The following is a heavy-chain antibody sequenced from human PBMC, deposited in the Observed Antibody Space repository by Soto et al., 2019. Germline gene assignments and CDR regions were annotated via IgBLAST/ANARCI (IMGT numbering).Heavy chain of an antibody. Sequence: PGGSLRLSCAASGFTFSDYYMSWIRQAPGKGLEWVSYISSSSSYTNYADSVKGRFTISRDNAKNSLYLQMNSLRAEDTAVYYCARGIWFGELLEVPPSVFDYWGQGTLVTVSS. CDR2: ISSSSSYT. V-gene: IGHV3-11*06. J-gene: IGHJ4*02. CDR3: ARGIWFGELLEVPPSVFDY. CDR1: GFTFSDYY. D-gene: IGHD3-10*01.